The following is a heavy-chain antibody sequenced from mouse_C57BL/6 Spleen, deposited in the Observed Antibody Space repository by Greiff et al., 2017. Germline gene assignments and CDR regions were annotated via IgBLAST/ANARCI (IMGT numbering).Heavy chain of an antibody. V-gene: IGHV5-17*01. Sequence: EVKLMESGGGLVKPGGSLKLSCAASGFTFSDYGMHWVRQAPEKGLEWVAYISSGSSTIYYADTVKGRFTISRDNAKNTLFLQMTSLRSEDTAMYYCARSGTPYAMDYWGQGTSVTVSS. CDR1: GFTFSDYG. J-gene: IGHJ4*01. CDR3: ARSGTPYAMDY. D-gene: IGHD1-3*01. CDR2: ISSGSSTI.